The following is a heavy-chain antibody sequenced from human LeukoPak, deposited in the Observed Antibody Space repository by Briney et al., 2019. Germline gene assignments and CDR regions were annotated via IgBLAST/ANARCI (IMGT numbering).Heavy chain of an antibody. V-gene: IGHV4-59*01. CDR3: ARLRADHFDY. Sequence: SETLSLTCTVSGGSISSFYCSWIRQPPGKGLEWIGYIYYSGSTNYNPSLKSRVTISVDTSKNQFSLKLSSVTAADTAVYYCARLRADHFDYWGQGTLVTVSS. CDR1: GGSISSFY. D-gene: IGHD5-24*01. CDR2: IYYSGST. J-gene: IGHJ4*02.